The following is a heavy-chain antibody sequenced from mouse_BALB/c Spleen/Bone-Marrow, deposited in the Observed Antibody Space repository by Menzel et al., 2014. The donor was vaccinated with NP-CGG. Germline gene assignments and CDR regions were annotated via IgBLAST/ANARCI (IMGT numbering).Heavy chain of an antibody. CDR1: GFTFSSYT. V-gene: IGHV5-12-2*01. J-gene: IGHJ4*01. CDR3: ARQLGLRWAMDF. CDR2: ISNGGGST. D-gene: IGHD3-1*01. Sequence: EVMLVESGGGLVQPGGSLKLSCAASGFTFSSYTVSWVRQTPEKRLEWVAYISNGGGSTYYPDTVKGRFTISRDNAKNPLYLQMSSLKSEDTAMYYCARQLGLRWAMDFWDHGASVTISS.